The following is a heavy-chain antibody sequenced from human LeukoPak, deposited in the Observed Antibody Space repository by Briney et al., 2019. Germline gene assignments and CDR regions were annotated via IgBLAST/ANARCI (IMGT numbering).Heavy chain of an antibody. D-gene: IGHD3-3*01. CDR3: ARPRTQYDFEGYFDY. Sequence: ASVTVSCTASGGTFSSYAISWVRQAPGQGLEWMGGIIPIFGTANYAQKFQGRVTITTDESTSTAYMELSSLRSEDTAVYYCARPRTQYDFEGYFDYWGQGTLVTVSS. CDR2: IIPIFGTA. V-gene: IGHV1-69*05. J-gene: IGHJ4*02. CDR1: GGTFSSYA.